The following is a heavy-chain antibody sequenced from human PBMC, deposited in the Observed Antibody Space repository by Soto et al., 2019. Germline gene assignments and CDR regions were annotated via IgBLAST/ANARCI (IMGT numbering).Heavy chain of an antibody. CDR1: GFTFSSYW. CDR3: ARDLDIVADGYFDY. Sequence: GGSLRLSCAASGFTFSSYWMHWVRQVPGKGLVWVSRINSEGRSTSYADSVKGRFTISRDNAKNTLYLQMNSLRAEDTAVYYCARDLDIVADGYFDYWGQGPLVTVSS. D-gene: IGHD2-2*03. CDR2: INSEGRST. V-gene: IGHV3-74*01. J-gene: IGHJ4*02.